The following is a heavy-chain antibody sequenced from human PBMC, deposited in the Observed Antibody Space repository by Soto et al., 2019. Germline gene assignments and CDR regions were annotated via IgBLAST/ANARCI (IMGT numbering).Heavy chain of an antibody. V-gene: IGHV1-69*06. D-gene: IGHD3-10*01. CDR3: ARERTYYYGSGSYYNDESYAFDI. J-gene: IGHJ3*02. Sequence: GASVKVSCKASGGTFSSYAISWVRQAPGQGLELMGGIIPIFGTANYAQKFQGRVTITADKSTSTAYMELSSLRSEDTAVYYCARERTYYYGSGSYYNDESYAFDIWGQGTMVTVSS. CDR2: IIPIFGTA. CDR1: GGTFSSYA.